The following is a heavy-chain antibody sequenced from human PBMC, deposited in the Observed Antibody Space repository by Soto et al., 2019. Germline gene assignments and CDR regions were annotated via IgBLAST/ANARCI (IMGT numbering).Heavy chain of an antibody. CDR3: ARGPRGLYHHDY. J-gene: IGHJ4*02. Sequence: GGSLRLSCAASGFTFSSYSMNWVRQAPGKGLEWVSSISSSSSYIYYADSVKGRFTISRDNAKNTLYLQVNSLRVDDTAVYYCARGPRGLYHHDYWGQGALVTVSS. CDR1: GFTFSSYS. CDR2: ISSSSSYI. V-gene: IGHV3-21*01. D-gene: IGHD2-2*01.